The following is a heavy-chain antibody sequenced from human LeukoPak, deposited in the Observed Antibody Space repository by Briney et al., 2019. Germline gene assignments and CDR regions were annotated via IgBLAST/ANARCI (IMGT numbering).Heavy chain of an antibody. V-gene: IGHV3-7*01. CDR2: TKYDGSEK. CDR3: ARDIEAAGLFLDY. Sequence: GGSLRLSCAASGFTFSSYWMSWVRQAPGKGLEWVANTKYDGSEKYYVDSVKGRFTISRDNAKNSLYLQMNSLRAEDTAVYYCARDIEAAGLFLDYWGQGTLVTVSS. CDR1: GFTFSSYW. D-gene: IGHD6-13*01. J-gene: IGHJ4*02.